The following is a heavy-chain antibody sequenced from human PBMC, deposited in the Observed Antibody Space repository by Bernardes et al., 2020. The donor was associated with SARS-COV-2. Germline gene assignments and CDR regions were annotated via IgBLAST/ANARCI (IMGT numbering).Heavy chain of an antibody. CDR1: GGSVSSSHW. Sequence: SETLSLTCAVSGGSVSSSHWFNWVRQPPGKGLEWIGEVFHSGSTNYNPSLQSRVTISLDKSKNQFSLNLNSVTAADTAIYYCAREGSWRGGMDVWGQGTTVSVSS. V-gene: IGHV4-4*02. CDR2: VFHSGST. CDR3: AREGSWRGGMDV. J-gene: IGHJ6*02.